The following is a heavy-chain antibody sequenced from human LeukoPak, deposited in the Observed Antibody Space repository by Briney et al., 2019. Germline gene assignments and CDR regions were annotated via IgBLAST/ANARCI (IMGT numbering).Heavy chain of an antibody. D-gene: IGHD1-1*01. V-gene: IGHV3-30*04. CDR3: AKDGGLWNDFDY. Sequence: GTSLRLSCAASGFTFRRFAIHWVRQAPGKGLEWVAVINTDGTKKYYADSVTGRFTMSRDNSKSTVALEMTSLRPEDAGVYYCAKDGGLWNDFDYWGQGTLVTVSS. CDR2: INTDGTKK. J-gene: IGHJ4*02. CDR1: GFTFRRFA.